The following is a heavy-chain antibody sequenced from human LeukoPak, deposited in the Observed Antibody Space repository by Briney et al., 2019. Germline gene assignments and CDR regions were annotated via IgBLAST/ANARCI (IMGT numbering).Heavy chain of an antibody. CDR1: GFTFSIYS. Sequence: KPGGSLRLSCATSGFTFSIYSMNCVRQAPGKGLEWVSSISDSSIYMYYADSVKGRFTISRDNAKNSLFLQMNSLRAEDTAVYYCARDLAYYYDSSYDWGQGTLVTVSS. CDR3: ARDLAYYYDSSYD. D-gene: IGHD3-22*01. J-gene: IGHJ4*02. V-gene: IGHV3-21*01. CDR2: ISDSSIYM.